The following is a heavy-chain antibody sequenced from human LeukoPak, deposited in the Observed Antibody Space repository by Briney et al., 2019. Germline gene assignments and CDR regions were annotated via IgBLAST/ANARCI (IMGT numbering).Heavy chain of an antibody. Sequence: GGSLRLSCAASGFTFSSYGMHWVRQAPGKGLEWVAFIRNDGSNKYYADSVKGRFTISRDNSKNTLYLQMNSLRAEDTAVYYCAGGRGSSFGYWGQGTLVTVSS. V-gene: IGHV3-30*02. CDR2: IRNDGSNK. CDR1: GFTFSSYG. CDR3: AGGRGSSFGY. J-gene: IGHJ4*02. D-gene: IGHD6-6*01.